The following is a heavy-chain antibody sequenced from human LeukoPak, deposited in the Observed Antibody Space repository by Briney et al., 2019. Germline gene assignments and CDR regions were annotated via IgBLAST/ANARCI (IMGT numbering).Heavy chain of an antibody. CDR1: GYSISSSNW. V-gene: IGHV4-28*03. CDR3: ARGVLDTAMVKGDAFDI. D-gene: IGHD5-18*01. CDR2: IYYSGST. J-gene: IGHJ3*02. Sequence: SDTLSLTCAVSGYSISSSNWGGWIRQSPGKGLEWIGYIYYSGSTYYNPSLKSRVTISVDTSKNQFSLKLSSVTAADTAVYYCARGVLDTAMVKGDAFDIWGQGTMVTVSS.